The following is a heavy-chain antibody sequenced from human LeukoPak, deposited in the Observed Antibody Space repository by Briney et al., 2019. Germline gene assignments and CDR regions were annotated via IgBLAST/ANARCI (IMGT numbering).Heavy chain of an antibody. D-gene: IGHD1-14*01. V-gene: IGHV3-53*01. CDR3: ARVPGRGDGGYYYYYMDV. J-gene: IGHJ6*03. Sequence: GGSLRLSCAASGFTVSSNYMSWVRQAPGKGLEWVSVIYSGGSTYYADSVKGRFTISRDNSKNSLYLQMSSLRAEDTAVYYCARVPGRGDGGYYYYYMDVWGKGTTVTVSS. CDR1: GFTVSSNY. CDR2: IYSGGST.